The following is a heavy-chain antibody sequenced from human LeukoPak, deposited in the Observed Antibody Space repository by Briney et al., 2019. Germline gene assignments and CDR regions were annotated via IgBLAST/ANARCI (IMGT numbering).Heavy chain of an antibody. Sequence: PGGSLRLSCAASGFSFSSSVIHWVRQAPGKGLEWVARMANAGSNEYYPDSVKGRFTISRDNSKNTLYLQMSSLRVEDTAVYCCAGARSSCWHVFDYWGQGTLVTVSS. CDR1: GFSFSSSV. CDR3: AGARSSCWHVFDY. CDR2: MANAGSNE. V-gene: IGHV3-30*03. J-gene: IGHJ4*02. D-gene: IGHD6-13*01.